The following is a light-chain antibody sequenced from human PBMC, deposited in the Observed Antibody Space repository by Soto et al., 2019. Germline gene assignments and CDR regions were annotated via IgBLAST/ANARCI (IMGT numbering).Light chain of an antibody. CDR1: QDISNY. Sequence: DIQMTQSPSSLSVSVGDRVTITCQASQDISNYLNWYQQKPGKAPSLLIFDASNLETGVPSRFSGSGSGTDFTFTISSLQPEDIATYYCQQYDNLPLTFGGGTKVEIE. J-gene: IGKJ4*01. CDR2: DAS. V-gene: IGKV1-33*01. CDR3: QQYDNLPLT.